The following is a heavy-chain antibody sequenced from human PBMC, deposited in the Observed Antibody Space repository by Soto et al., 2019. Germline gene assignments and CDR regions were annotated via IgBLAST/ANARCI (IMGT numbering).Heavy chain of an antibody. CDR1: GYTFTSYG. Sequence: ASVKVSCKASGYTFTSYGISWVRQAPGQGLEWMGWISAYNGNTNYAQKLQGRVTMTTDTSTSTAYMELRSLRSDDTAVYYCARVITIFGVVIKDNWFDPWGQGTLVTVSS. CDR2: ISAYNGNT. V-gene: IGHV1-18*01. D-gene: IGHD3-3*01. CDR3: ARVITIFGVVIKDNWFDP. J-gene: IGHJ5*02.